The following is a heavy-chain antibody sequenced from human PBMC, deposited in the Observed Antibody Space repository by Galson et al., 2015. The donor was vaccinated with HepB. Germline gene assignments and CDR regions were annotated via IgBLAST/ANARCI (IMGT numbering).Heavy chain of an antibody. CDR2: IFWDDDK. J-gene: IGHJ4*02. CDR3: AHYTSSSQSYSFAS. Sequence: PALVKPTQTLTLTCTFSGFSLSTPGVGVGWIRQPPGKALEWLALIFWDDDKRYSTSLTSRLTITKDISKNQVVLTLTNMDPLDTATYYCAHYTSSSQSYSFASWGQRTLVTVSS. V-gene: IGHV2-5*02. D-gene: IGHD6-6*01. CDR1: GFSLSTPGVG.